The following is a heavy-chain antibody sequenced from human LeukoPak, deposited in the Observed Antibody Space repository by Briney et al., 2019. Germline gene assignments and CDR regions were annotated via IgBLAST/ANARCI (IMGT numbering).Heavy chain of an antibody. V-gene: IGHV3-30-3*01. D-gene: IGHD5-24*01. CDR3: ARGSELVDGYSHFDY. J-gene: IGHJ4*02. CDR1: GFTFNSYA. Sequence: LPGGSLRLSCAASGFTFNSYAMHWVRQAPGKGLEWVAVISYDGSNKYYADSVKGRFTISRDNSKNTLYLQMNSLRAEDTAMYYCARGSELVDGYSHFDYWGQGTLVTVSS. CDR2: ISYDGSNK.